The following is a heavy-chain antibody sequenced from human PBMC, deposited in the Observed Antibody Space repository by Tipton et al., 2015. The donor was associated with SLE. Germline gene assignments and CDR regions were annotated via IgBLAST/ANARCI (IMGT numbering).Heavy chain of an antibody. CDR2: IYSGGST. V-gene: IGHV3-53*04. Sequence: SLRLSCAASGFTVSSNYMSWVRQAPGKGLEWVSVIYSGGSTYYADSVKGRFTISRHNSKNTLYLQMNSLRAEDTAVYYCAREGSAAGRYFDLWGRCTLVTVSS. CDR3: AREGSAAGRYFDL. CDR1: GFTVSSNY. J-gene: IGHJ2*01. D-gene: IGHD6-13*01.